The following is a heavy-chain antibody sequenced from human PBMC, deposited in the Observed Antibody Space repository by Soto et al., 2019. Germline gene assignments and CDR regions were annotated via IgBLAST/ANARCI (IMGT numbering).Heavy chain of an antibody. CDR1: GFTFSVYW. V-gene: IGHV3-74*01. D-gene: IGHD4-4*01. CDR2: IDSDGSTT. CDR3: ARPGYSNYGPGVDG. Sequence: EVQLVESGGGLVQPGGYLRLSCAASGFTFSVYWMHWVRQAPGKGLVWVSRIDSDGSTTSYADSVKGRFTISRDNAKSTLYLQMNSLRAEDTAVYYCARPGYSNYGPGVDGWGQGTTVTVSS. J-gene: IGHJ6*02.